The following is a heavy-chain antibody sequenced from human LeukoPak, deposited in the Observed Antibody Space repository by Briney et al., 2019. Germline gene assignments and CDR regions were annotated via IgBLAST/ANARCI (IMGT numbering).Heavy chain of an antibody. D-gene: IGHD2-2*01. CDR1: GFTFSSYA. V-gene: IGHV3-23*01. J-gene: IGHJ4*02. CDR3: AKGIVVPAAIRPKSRFDY. CDR2: ISGSGGST. Sequence: GGSLRLSCAASGFTFSSYAMSWVRQAPGKGLEWVSAISGSGGSTYYADSVKGRFTISRDNSKNTLYLQMNSPRAEDTAVYYCAKGIVVPAAIRPKSRFDYWGQGTLVTVSS.